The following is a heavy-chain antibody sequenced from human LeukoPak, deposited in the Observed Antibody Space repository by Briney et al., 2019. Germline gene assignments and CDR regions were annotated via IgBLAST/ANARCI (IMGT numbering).Heavy chain of an antibody. J-gene: IGHJ4*02. D-gene: IGHD2-8*02. CDR2: IYYSGST. Sequence: PSETLSLTCTVTGGSMSDYYWSWLRQPPGKGLEWIGCIYYSGSTDYNPSLKSRVTMSVDTSKNQFSLKLRSVTAADTALYYCARVASTGPFDYWGQGTLVTVSS. CDR3: ARVASTGPFDY. V-gene: IGHV4-59*01. CDR1: GGSMSDYY.